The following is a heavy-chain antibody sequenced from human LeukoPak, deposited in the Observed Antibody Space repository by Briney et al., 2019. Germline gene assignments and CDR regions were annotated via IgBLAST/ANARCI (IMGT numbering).Heavy chain of an antibody. D-gene: IGHD4-23*01. J-gene: IGHJ4*02. Sequence: PGGSLRLSCAASGSTFSTYTMNWVRQAPGKGLEWVSSISSSSTYIYYADSVKGRFTISRDNAKNSLYLQMLSLRAEDTAVYYCAKDIYGGSWPNDYWGQGTLVTVSS. CDR1: GSTFSTYT. CDR2: ISSSSTYI. CDR3: AKDIYGGSWPNDY. V-gene: IGHV3-21*01.